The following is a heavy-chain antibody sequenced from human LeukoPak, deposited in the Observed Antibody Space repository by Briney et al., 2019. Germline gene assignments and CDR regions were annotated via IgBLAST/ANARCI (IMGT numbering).Heavy chain of an antibody. CDR3: AKGTHSSSWHWYDP. D-gene: IGHD3-22*01. CDR2: IDSSGDVI. CDR1: GYSISSGYY. Sequence: LSLTCTVSGYSISSGYYWGWIRQAPGKGLEWLSYIDSSGDVIYYADSVKGRFTISRDNAKNSVFLQMNSLRAEDTAVYYCAKGTHSSSWHWYDPWGQGTLVTVSS. J-gene: IGHJ5*02. V-gene: IGHV3-11*01.